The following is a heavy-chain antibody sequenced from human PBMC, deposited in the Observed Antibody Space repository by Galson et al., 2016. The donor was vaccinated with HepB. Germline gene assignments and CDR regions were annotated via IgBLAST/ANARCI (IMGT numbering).Heavy chain of an antibody. CDR2: INPGNGDT. J-gene: IGHJ3*02. CDR3: AREYSSYAFDI. D-gene: IGHD2-15*01. Sequence: MNWVRQAPGHRLEWMGWINPGNGDTNYAQQFQGRVSFTRDTSAKIAYMELSSLRSEDTAVYYCAREYSSYAFDIWGQGTMVTVSS. V-gene: IGHV1-3*01.